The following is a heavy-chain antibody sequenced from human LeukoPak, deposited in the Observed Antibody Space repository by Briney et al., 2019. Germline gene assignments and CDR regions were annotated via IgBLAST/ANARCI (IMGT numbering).Heavy chain of an antibody. D-gene: IGHD6-13*01. CDR3: ARIRKTAAGHYFDY. CDR2: ISAYNGNT. Sequence: ASAKVSCKASDYSFTSYGISWVRQAPGQGLEWMGWISAYNGNTNYAQKLQGRVTMTTDTSTSTAYMELRSLRSDDTAVYYCARIRKTAAGHYFDYWGQGTLVTVSS. CDR1: DYSFTSYG. V-gene: IGHV1-18*01. J-gene: IGHJ4*02.